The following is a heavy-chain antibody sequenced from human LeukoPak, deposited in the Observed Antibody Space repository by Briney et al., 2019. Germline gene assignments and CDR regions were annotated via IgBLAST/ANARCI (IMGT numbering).Heavy chain of an antibody. Sequence: PGGSLRLSCAASGFTFSSYAMSRVRQAPGQGLEWVSAISGSGGSTYYADSVTGRFTISRDNSKNTLYLQMNSLRAEDTAVYYCAKDLRVGAEFDYWGQGTLVTVSS. J-gene: IGHJ4*02. D-gene: IGHD1-26*01. CDR2: ISGSGGST. CDR1: GFTFSSYA. V-gene: IGHV3-23*01. CDR3: AKDLRVGAEFDY.